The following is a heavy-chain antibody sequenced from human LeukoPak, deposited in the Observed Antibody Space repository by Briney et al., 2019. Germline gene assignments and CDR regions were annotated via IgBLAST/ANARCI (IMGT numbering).Heavy chain of an antibody. V-gene: IGHV3-9*01. Sequence: SLRLSCVASGFTFDNYAMHWVRQTPGKGLEWVSGISWDSGSINYADSVKGRFTSSKDNAKNSLFLQMNSLRTEDTALYYCARDIFSVAGPDLDCWGQGTQVTVSS. CDR2: ISWDSGSI. CDR3: ARDIFSVAGPDLDC. D-gene: IGHD6-19*01. CDR1: GFTFDNYA. J-gene: IGHJ4*02.